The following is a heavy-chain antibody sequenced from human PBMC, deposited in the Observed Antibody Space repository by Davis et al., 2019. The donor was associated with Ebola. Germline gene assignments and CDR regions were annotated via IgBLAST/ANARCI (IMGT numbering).Heavy chain of an antibody. CDR3: ARSVRGYSHDAIDI. D-gene: IGHD5-18*01. J-gene: IGHJ3*02. CDR1: GYSFTRYY. CDR2: INPNDGST. V-gene: IGHV1-46*01. Sequence: AASVKVSCKASGYSFTRYYIQWVRQAPGQGLEWMGLINPNDGSTSYAQNFLDRVTMTRDMSTRTVYMELNSLRSGDTAVYYCARSVRGYSHDAIDIWGQGTVVSVSS.